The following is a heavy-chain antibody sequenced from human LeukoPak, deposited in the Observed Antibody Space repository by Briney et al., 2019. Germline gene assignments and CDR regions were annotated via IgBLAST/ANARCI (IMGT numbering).Heavy chain of an antibody. D-gene: IGHD5-12*01. CDR1: GFTFSGSA. CDR2: IRYDGSNK. J-gene: IGHJ3*02. Sequence: PGGSLKLSCAASGFTFSGSAMHRVRQAPGKGLEWVAFIRYDGSNKYYADSVKGRFTISRDNSKNTLYLQMNSLRAEDTAVYYCAKDYSGWLNDAFDIWGQGTMVTVSS. CDR3: AKDYSGWLNDAFDI. V-gene: IGHV3-30*02.